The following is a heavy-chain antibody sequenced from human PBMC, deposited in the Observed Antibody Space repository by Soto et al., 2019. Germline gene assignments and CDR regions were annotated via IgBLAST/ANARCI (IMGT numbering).Heavy chain of an antibody. Sequence: GGSLRLSCAASGFTFSSYGMHWVRQAPGKGLEWVAVIWYDGSNKYYADSVKGRFTISRDNSKNTLYLQMNSLRAEDTAVYYCARDNWNDKKGFSNWFDPWGQGTLVTVSS. V-gene: IGHV3-33*01. D-gene: IGHD1-20*01. CDR3: ARDNWNDKKGFSNWFDP. J-gene: IGHJ5*02. CDR2: IWYDGSNK. CDR1: GFTFSSYG.